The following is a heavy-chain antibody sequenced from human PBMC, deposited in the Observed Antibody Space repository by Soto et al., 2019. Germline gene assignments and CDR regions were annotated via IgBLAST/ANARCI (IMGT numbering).Heavy chain of an antibody. CDR3: ARVRTGYFDY. CDR2: IYYNGNT. Sequence: QVQLQESGPGLVKPSETLSITCTLSGGAINDHYWSFIRQPPGKGLEWIGYIYYNGNTNYNPSLESRVTISVDRSRNQFSLRLTSLTAADTAVYYCARVRTGYFDYWGRGALVTVSS. V-gene: IGHV4-59*11. J-gene: IGHJ4*02. D-gene: IGHD3-9*01. CDR1: GGAINDHY.